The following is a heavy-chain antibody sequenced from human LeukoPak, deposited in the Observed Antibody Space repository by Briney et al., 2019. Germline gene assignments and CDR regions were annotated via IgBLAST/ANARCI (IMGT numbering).Heavy chain of an antibody. J-gene: IGHJ4*02. V-gene: IGHV4-38-2*01. Sequence: SETLSLTCAVSGYSISSGYYWGWIRQPPGKGLEWIGSIYHSGSTYYNPSLKSRVTISVDTSKNQFSLKLSSVTAADTAVYYCASIDTAVVRTDSWGQGTLVTVSS. CDR3: ASIDTAVVRTDS. CDR1: GYSISSGYY. CDR2: IYHSGST. D-gene: IGHD5-18*01.